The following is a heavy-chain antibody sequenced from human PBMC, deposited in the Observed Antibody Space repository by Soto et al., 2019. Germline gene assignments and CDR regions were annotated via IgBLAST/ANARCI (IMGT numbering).Heavy chain of an antibody. J-gene: IGHJ4*02. CDR3: GKDRDTYGAAYIFDY. Sequence: QVQLVESGGGVVQPGRSLRLSCAASGFTFSTYGMHWVRQAPGKGLEWVAVISYDGKNKCYADSVKGRFTISRDNSKNTLYLQMNNLRAEDTAVYYCGKDRDTYGAAYIFDYWGQGALVTVSS. CDR2: ISYDGKNK. CDR1: GFTFSTYG. V-gene: IGHV3-30*18. D-gene: IGHD5-18*01.